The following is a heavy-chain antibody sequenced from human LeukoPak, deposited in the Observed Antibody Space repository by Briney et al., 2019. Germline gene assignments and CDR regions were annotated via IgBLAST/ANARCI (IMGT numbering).Heavy chain of an antibody. CDR1: GYTFTGYY. J-gene: IGHJ4*02. CDR3: ARAPALFLVAESACDY. D-gene: IGHD2/OR15-2a*01. Sequence: ASLKVSCKASGYTFTGYYMHWVRQAPGQGLEWMGWINPNSGGTNYAQKFQGRVTMTRDTSISTAYMELSRLRSDDTAVYYCARAPALFLVAESACDYWGQGTLVTVSS. CDR2: INPNSGGT. V-gene: IGHV1-2*02.